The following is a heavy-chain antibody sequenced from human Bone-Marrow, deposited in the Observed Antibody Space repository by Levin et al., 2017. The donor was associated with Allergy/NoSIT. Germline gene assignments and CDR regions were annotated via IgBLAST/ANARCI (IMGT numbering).Heavy chain of an antibody. D-gene: IGHD3-9*01. V-gene: IGHV3-23*01. CDR3: VRDSPYIFPYHFAY. CDR1: GFIFANHA. Sequence: GGSLRLSCAASGFIFANHAMSWVRQAPGKGLQWVSGISSNDVSKYYADSVQGRFTISRDNSKNMVYLDMNSLRAEDTAIYYCVRDSPYIFPYHFAYWGQGALVTVSS. CDR2: ISSNDVSK. J-gene: IGHJ4*02.